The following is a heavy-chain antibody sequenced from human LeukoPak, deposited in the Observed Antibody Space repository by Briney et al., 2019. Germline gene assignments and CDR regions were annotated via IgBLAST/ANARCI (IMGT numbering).Heavy chain of an antibody. J-gene: IGHJ5*02. CDR3: ARAQGGYCTTTRCYNQDWFDP. CDR1: GFIFKNYW. V-gene: IGHV3-7*01. Sequence: GGSLRLSCAASGFIFKNYWMSWVRQDPGKGLEWVANINRDGSEKYYVDSVKGRFTISRDYAKNSLFLQMNNLRAEDTAVYYCARAQGGYCTTTRCYNQDWFDPWGQGTQVTV. CDR2: INRDGSEK. D-gene: IGHD2-2*01.